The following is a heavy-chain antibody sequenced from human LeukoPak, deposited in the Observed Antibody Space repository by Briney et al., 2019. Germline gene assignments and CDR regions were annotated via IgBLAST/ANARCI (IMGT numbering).Heavy chain of an antibody. CDR1: GFNFSIYA. CDR2: LSGSGRST. Sequence: GGSLRLSCAASGFNFSIYAMSWVRQAPGKGLEWVSGLSGSGRSTYYADSVKGRVTISRDNSKNTLYLQMNSLRAEDTAVYYCARGMDYWGQGTLVTVSS. J-gene: IGHJ4*02. CDR3: ARGMDY. V-gene: IGHV3-23*01.